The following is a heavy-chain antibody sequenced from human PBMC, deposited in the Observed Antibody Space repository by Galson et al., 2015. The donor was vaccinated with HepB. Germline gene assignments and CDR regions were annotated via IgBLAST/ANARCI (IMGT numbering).Heavy chain of an antibody. V-gene: IGHV1-18*01. CDR1: GYTFNIYG. D-gene: IGHD3-22*01. CDR2: VSGNNDNT. Sequence: SVKVSCKASGYTFNIYGITWVRQAPGQGLEWMGWVSGNNDNTKYAQKFQGRVTMTTDTSTSTGYMELRSLRSDDTAVYYCARVFYKCDNSGYSWFDPWGQGTLVTVSS. J-gene: IGHJ5*02. CDR3: ARVFYKCDNSGYSWFDP.